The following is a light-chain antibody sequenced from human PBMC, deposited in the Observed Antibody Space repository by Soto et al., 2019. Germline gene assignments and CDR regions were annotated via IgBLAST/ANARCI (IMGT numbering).Light chain of an antibody. V-gene: IGKV1-39*01. CDR2: AAS. Sequence: DIQMTQSPSSLSASVGDRVTITCRASQSISSYLNWYQQKPGKAPKLLIYAASSLQSGVPSRFSGSGSGTDFTLTISSLQPEDFSVYYCQQRDKWPITFGQGTRLEIK. J-gene: IGKJ5*01. CDR3: QQRDKWPIT. CDR1: QSISSY.